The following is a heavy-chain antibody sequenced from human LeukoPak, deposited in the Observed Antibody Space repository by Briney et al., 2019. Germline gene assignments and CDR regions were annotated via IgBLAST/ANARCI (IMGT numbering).Heavy chain of an antibody. CDR2: ISYDGSNK. V-gene: IGHV3-30*01. CDR3: ARGSGSSWYLGFDY. D-gene: IGHD6-13*01. Sequence: GGSLRLSCAAPGFTFSSYAMHWVRQAPGKGLEWVAVISYDGSNKYYADSVKGRFTISRDNSKNTLYLQMNSLRAEDTAVYYCARGSGSSWYLGFDYWGQGTLVTVSS. CDR1: GFTFSSYA. J-gene: IGHJ4*02.